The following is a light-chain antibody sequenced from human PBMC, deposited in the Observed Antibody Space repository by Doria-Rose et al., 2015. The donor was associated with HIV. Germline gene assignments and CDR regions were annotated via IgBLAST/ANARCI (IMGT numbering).Light chain of an antibody. CDR1: QSFSSTY. J-gene: IGKJ1*01. V-gene: IGKV3-20*01. Sequence: TQSPGTLSLSPGERATLSCRASQSFSSTYLAWYQQKPGQAPSLLIYDGSTRTTGILDRFSASGSVTDFTLPIIRLEPEDFALYYCHQYGTSWTFGQGTKVEI. CDR3: HQYGTSWT. CDR2: DGS.